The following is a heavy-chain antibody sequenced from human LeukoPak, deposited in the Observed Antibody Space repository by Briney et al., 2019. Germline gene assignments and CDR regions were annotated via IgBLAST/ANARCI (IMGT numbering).Heavy chain of an antibody. J-gene: IGHJ4*02. CDR2: IQYDGSKK. CDR3: AKDIGSYYDY. Sequence: GGSLRLSCVASGFTFSSNGTHWVRQASGKGLEWVTFIQYDGSKKYYADSVKGRFTISRDNSKNTLYLEMNSLRAEDTAVYYCAKDIGSYYDYWGQGILVTVSS. CDR1: GFTFSSNG. V-gene: IGHV3-30*02. D-gene: IGHD3-10*01.